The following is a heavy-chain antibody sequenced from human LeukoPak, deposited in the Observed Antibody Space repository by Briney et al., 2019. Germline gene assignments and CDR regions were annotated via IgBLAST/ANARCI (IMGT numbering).Heavy chain of an antibody. CDR1: GFTFSSYW. D-gene: IGHD2-15*01. Sequence: PGGSLRLSCTASGFTFSSYWMTWVRQAPGKGLEWVANIKEDGSEIYYVDSVKGRFTISRDNAKNSLYLQMNSLRAEDTAVYYCAKGGSPSHNWFNSWGQGTLVTVSS. J-gene: IGHJ5*01. CDR3: AKGGSPSHNWFNS. CDR2: IKEDGSEI. V-gene: IGHV3-7*01.